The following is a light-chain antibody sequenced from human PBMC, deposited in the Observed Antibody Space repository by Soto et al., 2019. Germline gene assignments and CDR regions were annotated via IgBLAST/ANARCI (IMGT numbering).Light chain of an antibody. CDR1: SSDVGGYNY. Sequence: QSALTQPASVSGSHGQSITISCTGTSSDVGGYNYVSWYQQHPGNAPKLMIYDVSNRPSGVSNRFSGAKSGNTASLPISGLQAEDEADYYCRSYTSSSTPVVFGGGTKVTVL. J-gene: IGLJ2*01. CDR3: RSYTSSSTPVV. V-gene: IGLV2-14*01. CDR2: DVS.